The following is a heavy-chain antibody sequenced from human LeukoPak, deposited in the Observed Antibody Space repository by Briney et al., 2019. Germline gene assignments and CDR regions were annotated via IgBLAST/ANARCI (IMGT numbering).Heavy chain of an antibody. CDR1: GFTFTNYW. J-gene: IGHJ4*02. CDR3: ARLLEGYYDSSGYYYLDY. D-gene: IGHD3-22*01. Sequence: PGGSLRLSCAASGFTFTNYWMHWVRQAPGKGLVWVSRVLSDGSRISYADSVKGRFTISRDNAKNTLYLQMDSLRAEDTAVYYCARLLEGYYDSSGYYYLDYWGQGTLVTVSS. CDR2: VLSDGSRI. V-gene: IGHV3-74*01.